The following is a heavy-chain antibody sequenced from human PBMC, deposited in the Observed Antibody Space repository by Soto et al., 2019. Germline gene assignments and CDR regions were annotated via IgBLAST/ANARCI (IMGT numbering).Heavy chain of an antibody. D-gene: IGHD2-2*01. Sequence: SVKVSCKASGGTFSSYAISWVRQAPGQGLEWMGGIIPIFGTANYAQKFQGRVTITADKSTSTAYMELSSLRSEDTAVYYCARPEAGGYCSSTSCYDVPADYYGMDVWGQGTTVTVSS. CDR1: GGTFSSYA. V-gene: IGHV1-69*06. CDR3: ARPEAGGYCSSTSCYDVPADYYGMDV. CDR2: IIPIFGTA. J-gene: IGHJ6*02.